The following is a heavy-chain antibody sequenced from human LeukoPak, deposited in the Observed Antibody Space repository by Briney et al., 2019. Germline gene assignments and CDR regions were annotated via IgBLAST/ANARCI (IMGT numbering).Heavy chain of an antibody. V-gene: IGHV3-23*01. Sequence: GGSLRLSCAASGFTFSSYAMSWVRQAPGKGLEWVSTISGSGKTTYYADSVKGRFTISRDNSRNTLYLQMNSLRAEDTAVYYCAKSGYYYDSSGNYYWGQGTLVTVSS. CDR2: ISGSGKTT. J-gene: IGHJ4*02. CDR1: GFTFSSYA. CDR3: AKSGYYYDSSGNYY. D-gene: IGHD3-22*01.